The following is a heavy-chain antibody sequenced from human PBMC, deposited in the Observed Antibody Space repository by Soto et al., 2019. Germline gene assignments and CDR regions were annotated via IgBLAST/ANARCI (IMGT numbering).Heavy chain of an antibody. CDR1: GYSFTSYW. CDR2: IYPGDSDT. Sequence: LGESLKISCKGSGYSFTSYWIGWVRQMPGKGLEWMGIIYPGDSDTRYSPSFQGQVTIPADKSISTAYLQWSSLKASDTAMYYCARQPGYSYDYYYYYYGMDVWGQGTTVTVSS. CDR3: ARQPGYSYDYYYYYYGMDV. V-gene: IGHV5-51*01. J-gene: IGHJ6*02. D-gene: IGHD5-18*01.